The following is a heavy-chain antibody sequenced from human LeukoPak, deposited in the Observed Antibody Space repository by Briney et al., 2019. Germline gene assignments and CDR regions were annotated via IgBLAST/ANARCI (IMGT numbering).Heavy chain of an antibody. D-gene: IGHD6-6*01. CDR2: IYYRGTT. CDR1: GDSITSSSYY. Sequence: SETLSLTCTVSGDSITSSSYYWGWIRQPPGKGLEWLGTIYYRGTTYYNPSLKSRVTISVDTSKNQFSLRLNSMTAADTAVYYCARDFSSSSSVYYYYYMDVWGKGTTVTVSS. J-gene: IGHJ6*03. V-gene: IGHV4-39*07. CDR3: ARDFSSSSSVYYYYYMDV.